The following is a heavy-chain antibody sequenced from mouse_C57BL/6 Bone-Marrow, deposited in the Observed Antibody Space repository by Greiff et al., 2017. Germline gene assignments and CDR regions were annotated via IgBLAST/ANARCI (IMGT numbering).Heavy chain of an antibody. D-gene: IGHD2-5*01. CDR2: IDPSDSYT. J-gene: IGHJ3*01. Sequence: QVQLQQPGAELVMPGASVKLSCKASGYTFTSYWLHWVKQRPGQGLEWIGEIDPSDSYTNYNQKFKGKFTLTVDKSSSTAYMQLRSRTSEDSAVYYCARGAYCSNYRFAYWGQGTLVTVSA. V-gene: IGHV1-69*01. CDR3: ARGAYCSNYRFAY. CDR1: GYTFTSYW.